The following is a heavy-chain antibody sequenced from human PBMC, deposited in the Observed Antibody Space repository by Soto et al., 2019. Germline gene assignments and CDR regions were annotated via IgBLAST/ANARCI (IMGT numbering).Heavy chain of an antibody. D-gene: IGHD3-22*01. CDR2: IKSKTDGGTT. J-gene: IGHJ3*02. CDR3: TTDYYDSSGYYARDAFDI. CDR1: GFTFSNAW. V-gene: IGHV3-15*07. Sequence: GGSLRLSCAASGFTFSNAWMNWVRQAPGKGLEWVGRIKSKTDGGTTDYAAPVKGRFTISRDDSKNTLYLQMNSLKTEDTAVYYCTTDYYDSSGYYARDAFDIWGKGTMVTVSS.